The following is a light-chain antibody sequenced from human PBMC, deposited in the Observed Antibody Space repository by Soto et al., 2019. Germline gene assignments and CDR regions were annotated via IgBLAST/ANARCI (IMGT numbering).Light chain of an antibody. CDR1: QSVLYSSNNKNY. Sequence: DIVMTQSPDSLTVSLGERATINCKSSQSVLYSSNNKNYLAWYQQKPRQPPKLLIYWASTRESGVPDRFSGRGSGTDFTLTISSLQAEDVAVYYCQHYYSPPLTFGGGTKVEIK. CDR2: WAS. CDR3: QHYYSPPLT. V-gene: IGKV4-1*01. J-gene: IGKJ4*01.